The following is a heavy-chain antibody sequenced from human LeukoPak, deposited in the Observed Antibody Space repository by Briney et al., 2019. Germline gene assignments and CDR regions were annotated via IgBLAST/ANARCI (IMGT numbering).Heavy chain of an antibody. CDR3: ARLSNDYGDYEGHY. V-gene: IGHV4-39*01. CDR2: VFYSGRT. J-gene: IGHJ4*02. Sequence: SETLSLTCTVSGGFIRDSGYYWGWIRQPPGKGLEWVGTVFYSGRTYYNSSLQSRVTISVDTSKNQFSLRLSSVTPADTAIYYCARLSNDYGDYEGHYWGQGTLVTVSP. D-gene: IGHD4-17*01. CDR1: GGFIRDSGYY.